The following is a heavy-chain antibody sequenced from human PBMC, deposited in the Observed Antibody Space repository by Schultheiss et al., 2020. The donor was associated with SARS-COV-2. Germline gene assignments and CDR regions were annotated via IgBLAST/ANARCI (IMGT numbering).Heavy chain of an antibody. CDR2: INHSGST. CDR1: GGSISSGSYY. V-gene: IGHV4-61*10. Sequence: SQTLSLTCTVSGGSISSGSYYWSWIRQPAGKGLEWIGEINHSGSTNYNPSLKSRVTISVDTSKNQFSLKLSSVTAADTAVYYCARDGGYDFWSGFSGWLDVWGQGTTVTVSS. J-gene: IGHJ6*02. D-gene: IGHD3-3*01. CDR3: ARDGGYDFWSGFSGWLDV.